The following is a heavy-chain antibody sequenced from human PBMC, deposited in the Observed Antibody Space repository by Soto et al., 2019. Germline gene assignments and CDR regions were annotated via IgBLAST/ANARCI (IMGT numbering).Heavy chain of an antibody. D-gene: IGHD3-3*01. CDR3: ARSGDFWSGTKSLDAFDI. Sequence: ASVKVSCKASGYTFTSYGISWVRQAPGQGLEWMGWISAYNGNTNYAQRLQGRVTMTTDTSTSTAYMELRSLRSDDTAVYYCARSGDFWSGTKSLDAFDIWGQGTMVTVSS. V-gene: IGHV1-18*04. J-gene: IGHJ3*02. CDR2: ISAYNGNT. CDR1: GYTFTSYG.